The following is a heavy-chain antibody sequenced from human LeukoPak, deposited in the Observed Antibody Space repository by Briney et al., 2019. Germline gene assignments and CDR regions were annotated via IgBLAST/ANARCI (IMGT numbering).Heavy chain of an antibody. J-gene: IGHJ4*02. D-gene: IGHD5-12*01. V-gene: IGHV1-2*02. CDR2: INPNSGGT. CDR3: ARVRLPSGHDSDFDY. CDR1: GYTFTGYY. Sequence: ASVKVSCKASGYTFTGYYMHWVRQAPGQGLEWMGWINPNSGGTNYAQKFQGRVTMTRDTSISTAYMELSRLRSDDTAVYYCARVRLPSGHDSDFDYWGQGTLVTVSS.